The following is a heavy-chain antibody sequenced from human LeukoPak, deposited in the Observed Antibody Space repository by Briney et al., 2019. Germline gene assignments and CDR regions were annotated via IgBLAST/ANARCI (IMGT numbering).Heavy chain of an antibody. CDR3: ARGRRADFGVVIMFVY. CDR2: INPNSGGT. D-gene: IGHD3-3*01. CDR1: GYTFTGYY. Sequence: ASVKVSCKASGYTFTGYYMLWVRQAPGQGLEWMGWINPNSGGTNYAQKFQGRVTMTRDTSISTAYMELSRLRSDDTAVYYCARGRRADFGVVIMFVYWGQGTLVTVSS. J-gene: IGHJ4*02. V-gene: IGHV1-2*02.